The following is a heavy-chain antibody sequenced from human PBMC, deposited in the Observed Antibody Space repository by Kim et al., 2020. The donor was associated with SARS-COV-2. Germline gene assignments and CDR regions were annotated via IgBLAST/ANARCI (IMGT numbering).Heavy chain of an antibody. J-gene: IGHJ4*02. CDR3: ATVADSRSGLMPWGYFDY. D-gene: IGHD1-26*01. CDR2: FDPEDGET. Sequence: ASVKVSCKVSGYTLTELSMHWVRQVPGKGLEWMGGFDPEDGETIYAQKFQGRVTMTEDTSTDTAYMELSSLRSEDTAVYYCATVADSRSGLMPWGYFDYWGQGTLVTVSS. CDR1: GYTLTELS. V-gene: IGHV1-24*01.